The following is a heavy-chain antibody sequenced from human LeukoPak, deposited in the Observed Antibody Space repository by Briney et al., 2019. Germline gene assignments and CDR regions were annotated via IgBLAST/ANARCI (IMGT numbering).Heavy chain of an antibody. V-gene: IGHV4-59*12. D-gene: IGHD3-22*01. Sequence: SETLSLTCTVSGGSISSYYWGWIRQPPGKGLECIGNIYYSGNTNYHRCLKSCVSISVATSKNPFSLNLNSLTAADTAVYYCARDPTYYAGRGYNAYFDLWGRGTLVTVSS. J-gene: IGHJ2*01. CDR2: IYYSGNT. CDR1: GGSISSYY. CDR3: ARDPTYYAGRGYNAYFDL.